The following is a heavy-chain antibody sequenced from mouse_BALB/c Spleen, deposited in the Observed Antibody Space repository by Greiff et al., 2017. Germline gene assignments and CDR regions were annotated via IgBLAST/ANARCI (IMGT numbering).Heavy chain of an antibody. Sequence: DVKLVESGGGLVQPGGSRKLSCAASGFTFSSFGMHWVRQAPEKGLEWVAYISSGSSTIYYADTVKGRFTISRDNPKNTLFLQMTSLRSEDTAMYYCASNSLLRPGTMDYWGQGTSVTVSS. CDR1: GFTFSSFG. J-gene: IGHJ4*01. CDR2: ISSGSSTI. CDR3: ASNSLLRPGTMDY. V-gene: IGHV5-17*02. D-gene: IGHD1-2*01.